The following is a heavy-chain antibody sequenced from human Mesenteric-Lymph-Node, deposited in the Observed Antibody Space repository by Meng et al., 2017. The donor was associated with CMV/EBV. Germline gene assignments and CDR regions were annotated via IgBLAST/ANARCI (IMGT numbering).Heavy chain of an antibody. V-gene: IGHV3-48*04. J-gene: IGHJ4*02. CDR2: ISSSSSTI. D-gene: IGHD2-8*02. Sequence: GESLKISCAASGFTFSSYSMNWVRQAPGKGLEWVSYISSSSSTIYYADSVKGRFTISRDNAKNSLYLQMNSLRAEDTAVYYCARAIPSVLGYWGQGTLVTVSS. CDR3: ARAIPSVLGY. CDR1: GFTFSSYS.